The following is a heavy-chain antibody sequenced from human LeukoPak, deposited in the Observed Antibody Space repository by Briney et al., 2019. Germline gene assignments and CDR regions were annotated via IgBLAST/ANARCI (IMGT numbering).Heavy chain of an antibody. CDR3: ARGSGSYYYDMDV. Sequence: PSETLSLTCTVSGGSISTYYWNWIRQPPGKGLEWIGYIYHSGSTNYNPSLQSRVTISVDTSKNQFSLNLSSVTAADTAVYYCARGSGSYYYDMDVWGQGTTVTVSS. J-gene: IGHJ6*02. CDR2: IYHSGST. D-gene: IGHD1-26*01. CDR1: GGSISTYY. V-gene: IGHV4-59*01.